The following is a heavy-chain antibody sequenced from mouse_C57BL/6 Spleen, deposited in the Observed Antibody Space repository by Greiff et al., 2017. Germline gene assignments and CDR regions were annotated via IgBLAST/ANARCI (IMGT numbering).Heavy chain of an antibody. D-gene: IGHD3-3*01. CDR3: ARPGQDTSWFAY. V-gene: IGHV1-39*01. Sequence: EVQLLESGPELVKPGASVKLSCKASGYSFTDYYMNWVKQSPGNSLEWIGVIIPDNGSTSYNEKFKGKATFTVDKSSSTAYMQLNSLTTEDSAIYYCARPGQDTSWFAYWGQGTPVTVSA. CDR1: GYSFTDYY. J-gene: IGHJ3*01. CDR2: IIPDNGST.